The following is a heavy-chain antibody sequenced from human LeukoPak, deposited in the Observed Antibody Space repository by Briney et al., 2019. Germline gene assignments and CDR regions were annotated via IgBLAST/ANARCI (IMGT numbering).Heavy chain of an antibody. D-gene: IGHD3-22*01. Sequence: ASVKVSCKASGGTFSSYAISWVRQAPGQALEWMGGIIPIFGTANYAQKFQGRVTITADESTSTAYMELSSLRSEDTAVYYCARTRMIVAYYFDYWGQGTLVTVSS. J-gene: IGHJ4*02. CDR2: IIPIFGTA. V-gene: IGHV1-69*13. CDR1: GGTFSSYA. CDR3: ARTRMIVAYYFDY.